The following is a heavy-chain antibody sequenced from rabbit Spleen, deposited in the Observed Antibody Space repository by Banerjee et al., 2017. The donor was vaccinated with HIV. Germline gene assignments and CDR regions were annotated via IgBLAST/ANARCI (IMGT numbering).Heavy chain of an antibody. CDR2: IEPIFGNT. CDR3: ARGSNGGDPDYNYAFDL. CDR1: GFDLSSYG. Sequence: QEQLVESGGGLVQPGGSLKLSCKASGFDLSSYGVTWVRQAPGKGLEWIGYIEPIFGNTYYANWVNGRFPISSHNAQNTLYLQLSSLTAADTATYFCARGSNGGDPDYNYAFDLWGPGTLVTVS. D-gene: IGHD7-1*01. V-gene: IGHV1S47*01. J-gene: IGHJ4*01.